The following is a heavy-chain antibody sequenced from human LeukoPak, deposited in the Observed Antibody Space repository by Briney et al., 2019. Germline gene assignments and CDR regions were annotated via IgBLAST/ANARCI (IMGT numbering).Heavy chain of an antibody. CDR2: ISSSSSTI. J-gene: IGHJ4*02. V-gene: IGHV3-48*02. CDR1: GFTFSSYS. D-gene: IGHD3-22*01. CDR3: AREVRYYYDSSGYYHDY. Sequence: PGGSLRLSCAASGFTFSSYSMNWVRQAPGKGLEWVSYISSSSSTIYYADSVKGRFTISRDNAKNSLYLQMNSLRDEDTAVYYCAREVRYYYDSSGYYHDYWGQGTLVIVSS.